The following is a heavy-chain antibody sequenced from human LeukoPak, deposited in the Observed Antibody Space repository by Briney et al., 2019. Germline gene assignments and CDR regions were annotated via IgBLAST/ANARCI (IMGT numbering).Heavy chain of an antibody. D-gene: IGHD5/OR15-5a*01. V-gene: IGHV3-30*18. Sequence: GGSLRLSCAASGFTFSSYGMHWVRQAPGKGLEWVAVISYDGSNKYYADSVKGRFAISRDTSNHTLFLQMNSLRAEDTAVYYCTKILRDMSTGDAFDIWGQGTMVTVSS. J-gene: IGHJ3*02. CDR3: TKILRDMSTGDAFDI. CDR2: ISYDGSNK. CDR1: GFTFSSYG.